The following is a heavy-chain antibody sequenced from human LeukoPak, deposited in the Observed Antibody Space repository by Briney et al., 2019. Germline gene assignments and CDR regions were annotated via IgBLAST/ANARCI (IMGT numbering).Heavy chain of an antibody. J-gene: IGHJ6*03. D-gene: IGHD3-22*01. CDR2: IRYDGSNK. CDR1: GFTFSSYG. V-gene: IGHV3-30*02. CDR3: AKDWWMSGTMIAVARRSYNYYMDV. Sequence: GGSLRLSCAASGFTFSSYGTHWVRQAPGKGLEWVAFIRYDGSNKYYADSVKGRFTISRDNSKNTLYLQMNSLRAEDTAVYYCAKDWWMSGTMIAVARRSYNYYMDVWGKGTTVTISS.